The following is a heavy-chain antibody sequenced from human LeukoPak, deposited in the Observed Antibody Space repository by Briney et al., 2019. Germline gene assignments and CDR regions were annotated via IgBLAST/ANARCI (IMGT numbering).Heavy chain of an antibody. J-gene: IGHJ5*02. CDR1: GYTFTNHY. V-gene: IGHV1-46*01. D-gene: IGHD6-13*01. CDR2: INPSGGGA. Sequence: GASVKVSCKASGYTFTNHYMHWVRQAPGQGLEWMGIINPSGGGASYAQKFQGRVTMTRDMSTNTFYMELSSLRFEDTAAYYCARDVSHSGSRDAWWFDPWGQGTLVTVSS. CDR3: ARDVSHSGSRDAWWFDP.